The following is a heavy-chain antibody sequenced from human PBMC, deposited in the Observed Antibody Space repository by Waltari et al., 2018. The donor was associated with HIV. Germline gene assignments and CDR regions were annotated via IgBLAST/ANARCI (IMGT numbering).Heavy chain of an antibody. CDR1: GGSISSSSYY. D-gene: IGHD3-22*01. CDR3: ARVPYYYDSSGYTV. CDR2: IYYSGST. Sequence: QLQLQESGPGLVKPSETLSLTCTVSGGSISSSSYYWGWIRQPPGKGLEWIGSIYYSGSTYYSPSLKSRVTISVDTSRNQFSLKLSSVTAADTAVYYCARVPYYYDSSGYTVWGQGTLVTVSS. V-gene: IGHV4-39*07. J-gene: IGHJ4*02.